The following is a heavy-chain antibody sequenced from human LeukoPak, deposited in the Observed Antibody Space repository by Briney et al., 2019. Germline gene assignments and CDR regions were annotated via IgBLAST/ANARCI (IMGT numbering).Heavy chain of an antibody. CDR1: GFTFSSYE. Sequence: GGSLRLSCAASGFTFSSYEMNWVRQPPGKGLEWISYISRTGSTIYYADSVKGRFTISRDNAKNSVYLQMNSLRAEDTAVYYCARNGILGIAAAVDVWGKGTTVTVSS. J-gene: IGHJ6*04. CDR3: ARNGILGIAAAVDV. V-gene: IGHV3-48*03. CDR2: ISRTGSTI. D-gene: IGHD6-13*01.